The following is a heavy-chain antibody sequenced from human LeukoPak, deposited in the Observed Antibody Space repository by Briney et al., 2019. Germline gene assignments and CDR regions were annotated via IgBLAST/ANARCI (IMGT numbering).Heavy chain of an antibody. J-gene: IGHJ4*02. Sequence: GGSLRLSCAASGFTFSSYAMTWVRQAPGKGLEWVSAISASGGSTYYADSVKGRFTISRDNSKSTLYLQMNSLRAEDTAVYYCAKGITYRYFDYWGQGTLVTVSS. V-gene: IGHV3-23*01. D-gene: IGHD3-10*01. CDR1: GFTFSSYA. CDR3: AKGITYRYFDY. CDR2: ISASGGST.